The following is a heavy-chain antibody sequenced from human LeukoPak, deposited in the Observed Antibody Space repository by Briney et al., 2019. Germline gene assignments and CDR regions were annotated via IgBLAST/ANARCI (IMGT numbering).Heavy chain of an antibody. V-gene: IGHV3-33*06. CDR3: AKDWGRFVGAMRHFDY. CDR2: IWYDGSNK. Sequence: GGSLRLSCAASGFTFSSYGMHWVRQAPGKGLEWVAVIWYDGSNKYYADSVKGRFTISRDNSKNTLYLQMNSLRAEDTAVYYCAKDWGRFVGAMRHFDYWGQGTLVTVSS. J-gene: IGHJ4*02. D-gene: IGHD3-16*01. CDR1: GFTFSSYG.